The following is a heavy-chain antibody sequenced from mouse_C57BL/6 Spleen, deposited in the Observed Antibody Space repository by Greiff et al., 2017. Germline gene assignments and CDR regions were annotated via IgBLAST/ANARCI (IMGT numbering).Heavy chain of an antibody. CDR2: IYPGNSDT. D-gene: IGHD2-4*01. CDR1: GYTFTSYW. J-gene: IGHJ4*01. Sequence: EVQLQQSGTVLARPGASVKMSCKTSGYTFTSYWMHWVKQRPGQGLEWIGAIYPGNSDTSYNQKFKGKATLTAVTSASTAYMELSSLTNEDSAVYYCTRRGYDYDWYYYDMDYWGQGTSVTVSS. CDR3: TRRGYDYDWYYYDMDY. V-gene: IGHV1-5*01.